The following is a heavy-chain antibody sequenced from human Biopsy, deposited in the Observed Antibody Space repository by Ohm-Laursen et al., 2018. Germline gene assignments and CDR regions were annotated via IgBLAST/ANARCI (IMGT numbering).Heavy chain of an antibody. CDR3: ARDTGTMVRGVLYQ. CDR2: INWNSGKI. Sequence: SLRLSCAAFGFDFSDYSMSWVRQVPGKGLEWVSGINWNSGKIDYADSVKGRFTISRDNAKNSLYLHMNSLRTEDSAFYYCARDTGTMVRGVLYQWGQGTQVTVSS. J-gene: IGHJ4*02. D-gene: IGHD3-10*01. CDR1: GFDFSDYS. V-gene: IGHV3-20*04.